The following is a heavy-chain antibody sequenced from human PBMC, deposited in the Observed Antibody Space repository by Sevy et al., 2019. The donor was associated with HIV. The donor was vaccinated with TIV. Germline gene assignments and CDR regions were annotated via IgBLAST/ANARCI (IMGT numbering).Heavy chain of an antibody. D-gene: IGHD1-26*01. CDR1: GFTFDDYT. CDR2: ISWEGGST. V-gene: IGHV3-43*01. Sequence: GGSLRLSCAASGFTFDDYTMHGVRQAPGKGLGGASLISWEGGSTNYADSVKGRLTISRDNGKNTLYLQMNSLRTEDTALYYCAKDIGGGGLPLGNFDYWGQGTLVTVS. J-gene: IGHJ4*02. CDR3: AKDIGGGGLPLGNFDY.